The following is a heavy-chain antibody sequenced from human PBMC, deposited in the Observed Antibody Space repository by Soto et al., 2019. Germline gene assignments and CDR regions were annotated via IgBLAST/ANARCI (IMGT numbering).Heavy chain of an antibody. D-gene: IGHD4-4*01. V-gene: IGHV1-46*01. Sequence: ASVKVSCKASGYTFTSYYMHWVRQAPGQGPEWMGIINPSGGSTSYAQKFQGRVTMTRDTSTSTVYMELSSLRSEDTAVYYCAREDYSNYYYYYGMDVWGQGTTVTVSS. J-gene: IGHJ6*02. CDR3: AREDYSNYYYYYGMDV. CDR2: INPSGGST. CDR1: GYTFTSYY.